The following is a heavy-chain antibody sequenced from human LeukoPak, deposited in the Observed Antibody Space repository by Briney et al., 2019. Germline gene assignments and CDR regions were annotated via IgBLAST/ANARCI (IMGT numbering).Heavy chain of an antibody. D-gene: IGHD3-3*01. CDR3: AKDQRFLEWLAGYYFDY. V-gene: IGHV3-23*01. Sequence: GASLGLSCAASGFTFSSYAMSWVRQAPGKGLEWVSAISGSGGSTYYADSVKGRFTISRDNSKNTLYLQMNSLRAEDTAVYYCAKDQRFLEWLAGYYFDYWGQGTLVTVSS. CDR1: GFTFSSYA. J-gene: IGHJ4*02. CDR2: ISGSGGST.